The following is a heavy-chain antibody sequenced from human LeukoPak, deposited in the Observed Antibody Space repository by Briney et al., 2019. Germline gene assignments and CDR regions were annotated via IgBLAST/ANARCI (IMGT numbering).Heavy chain of an antibody. D-gene: IGHD2-2*01. J-gene: IGHJ5*02. Sequence: GGSLRLSCAASGFTFSNYWMSWVRQAPEKGLEWVANIRQDGSEKYYVDSVKGRFTISRDDAENSLFLRMNSLRAGDTAVYFCARIPAVNGRFWFDPWGQGTLVTVSS. CDR3: ARIPAVNGRFWFDP. CDR2: IRQDGSEK. CDR1: GFTFSNYW. V-gene: IGHV3-7*01.